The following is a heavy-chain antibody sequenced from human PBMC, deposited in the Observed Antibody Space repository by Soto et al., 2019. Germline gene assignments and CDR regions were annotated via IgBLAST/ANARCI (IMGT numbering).Heavy chain of an antibody. CDR1: GGSISSGGYY. Sequence: QVQLQESGPGLVKPSQTLSLTCTVSGGSISSGGYYWSWIRQHPGKGLEWIEHIYNSCSTYYNLSLKSLVIISVDTSKNQSSLKLSSVTAADTAVYYCARGKGSYDYWGQGTLVTVSS. CDR2: IYNSCST. V-gene: IGHV4-31*01. CDR3: ARGKGSYDY. D-gene: IGHD3-10*01. J-gene: IGHJ4*02.